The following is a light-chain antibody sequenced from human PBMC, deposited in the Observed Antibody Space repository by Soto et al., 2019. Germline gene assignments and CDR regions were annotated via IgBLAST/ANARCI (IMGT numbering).Light chain of an antibody. Sequence: GASSDVGAYNYVSWYQQQPGKAPKLMISEVSNRPSGVSNRFSGSKSGNTASLIISGLQAEDEGDYYCCSFTSITTYVFGTGTKVTVL. CDR1: SSDVGAYNY. V-gene: IGLV2-14*01. CDR3: CSFTSITTYV. CDR2: EVS. J-gene: IGLJ1*01.